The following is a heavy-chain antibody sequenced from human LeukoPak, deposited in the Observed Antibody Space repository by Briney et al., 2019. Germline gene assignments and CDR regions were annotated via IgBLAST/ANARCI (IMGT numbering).Heavy chain of an antibody. V-gene: IGHV1-18*01. CDR1: GYTFTSCA. CDR3: AREYSSSSHWFDP. Sequence: ASVKVSCKASGYTFTSCAISWVRQAPGQGLEWMGWISAYNGNTNYAQKFQGRVTMTRDTSISTAYMELSRLRSDDTAVCYCAREYSSSSHWFDPWGQGTLVTVSS. CDR2: ISAYNGNT. J-gene: IGHJ5*02. D-gene: IGHD6-13*01.